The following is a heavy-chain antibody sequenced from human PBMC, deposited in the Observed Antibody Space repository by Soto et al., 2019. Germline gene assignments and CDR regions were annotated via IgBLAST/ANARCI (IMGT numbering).Heavy chain of an antibody. CDR3: ARDQLEGNWFDP. Sequence: QLQLQESGSGLVRPSQTLSLTCAVSGGSISSGGYSWNWIRQPPGKGLEWIGYIYHSGSTLYNPPLKSRVTISVDKSKNQCSLKLTSVTAADTAVYDCARDQLEGNWFDPWGQGTLVTVSS. J-gene: IGHJ5*02. CDR2: IYHSGST. V-gene: IGHV4-30-2*01. CDR1: GGSISSGGYS. D-gene: IGHD1-1*01.